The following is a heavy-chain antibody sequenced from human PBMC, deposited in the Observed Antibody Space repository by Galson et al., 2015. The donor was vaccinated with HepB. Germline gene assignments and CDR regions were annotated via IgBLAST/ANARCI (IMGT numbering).Heavy chain of an antibody. CDR1: GFTFSDYY. CDR2: ISSSSSYT. Sequence: SLRLSCAASGFTFSDYYMSWIRQAPGKGLEWVSYISSSSSYTNYADSVKGRFTISRDNAKNSLYLQMNSLRAEDTAVYYCARGGTYCGGDCYPLSDHWYFDLWGRGTLVTVSS. V-gene: IGHV3-11*05. CDR3: ARGGTYCGGDCYPLSDHWYFDL. D-gene: IGHD2-21*02. J-gene: IGHJ2*01.